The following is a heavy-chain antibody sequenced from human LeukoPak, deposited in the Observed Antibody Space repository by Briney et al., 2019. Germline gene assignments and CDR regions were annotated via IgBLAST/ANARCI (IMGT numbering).Heavy chain of an antibody. CDR1: GFTFSSYS. J-gene: IGHJ4*02. CDR2: ISSSSSTI. Sequence: GGSLRLSCAASGFTFSSYSMNWVRQAPGKGLEWVSYISSSSSTIYYADSVKGRFTISRDNAKNSLYLHMNSLTVEDTAVYYCSRDPRHSDYWGQGTLVTVSS. V-gene: IGHV3-48*01. CDR3: SRDPRHSDY.